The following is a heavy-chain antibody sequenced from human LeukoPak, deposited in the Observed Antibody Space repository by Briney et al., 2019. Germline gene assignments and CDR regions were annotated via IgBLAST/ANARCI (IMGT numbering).Heavy chain of an antibody. Sequence: ASVKVSCKASGYTFTSYDINWVRQATGQGLEWMGWMNPNSGNTGYAQKFQGRVTMTRNTSISTAYMELSSLRSEDTAVYYCARGITMVRGVILRYYYYYYMDVWGKGTTVTISS. CDR2: MNPNSGNT. J-gene: IGHJ6*03. D-gene: IGHD3-10*01. CDR1: GYTFTSYD. CDR3: ARGITMVRGVILRYYYYYYMDV. V-gene: IGHV1-8*01.